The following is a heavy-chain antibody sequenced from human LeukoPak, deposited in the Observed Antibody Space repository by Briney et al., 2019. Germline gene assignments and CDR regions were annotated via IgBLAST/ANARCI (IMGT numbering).Heavy chain of an antibody. V-gene: IGHV1-2*02. CDR3: ARGMYSSGWYRFDY. CDR2: INPNSGGT. D-gene: IGHD6-19*01. J-gene: IGHJ4*02. CDR1: GYTFTGYY. Sequence: ASVKVSCKASGYTFTGYYMHWVRQAPGQGLEWMGWINPNSGGTNHAQKFQGRVTMTRDTSISTAYMELSRLRSDDTAVYYCARGMYSSGWYRFDYWGQGTLVTVSS.